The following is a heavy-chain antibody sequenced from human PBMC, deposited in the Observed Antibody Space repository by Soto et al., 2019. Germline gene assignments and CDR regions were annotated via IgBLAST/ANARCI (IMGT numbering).Heavy chain of an antibody. Sequence: EVQLVESGGGLVQPGGSLRLSCAASGFTFSDHYMDWVRQAPGKGLEWLGRTRNKANSYTTEYAASVKGRFTISRDDSKNSLYLQMNSLKTEDTAVYYCARVMLLLWFGEFDAFDIWGQGTMVTVSS. CDR3: ARVMLLLWFGEFDAFDI. CDR1: GFTFSDHY. D-gene: IGHD3-10*01. J-gene: IGHJ3*02. CDR2: TRNKANSYTT. V-gene: IGHV3-72*01.